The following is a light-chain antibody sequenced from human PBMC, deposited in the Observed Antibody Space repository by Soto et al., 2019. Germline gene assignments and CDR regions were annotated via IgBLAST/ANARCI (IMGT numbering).Light chain of an antibody. V-gene: IGLV1-51*01. CDR2: DNH. J-gene: IGLJ2*01. Sequence: QSALTQPPSVSAAPGQRVTISCSGSDSNIGNGFVSWYQQLPGTAPKLLIYDNHERPSGIPDRFSGSKSGTSATLGITGLQTGDEADYYCATWDSILSAGVFGGGTKLTVL. CDR1: DSNIGNGF. CDR3: ATWDSILSAGV.